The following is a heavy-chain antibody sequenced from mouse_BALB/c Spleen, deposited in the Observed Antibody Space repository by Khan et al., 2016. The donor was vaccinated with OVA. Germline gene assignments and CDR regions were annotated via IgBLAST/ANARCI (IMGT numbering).Heavy chain of an antibody. CDR3: ARGSSRAMDY. J-gene: IGHJ4*01. CDR1: GYTFTNYG. V-gene: IGHV9-3-1*01. CDR2: IYTYTGEP. D-gene: IGHD1-1*01. Sequence: QIQLVQSGPELKKPGETVKISCKASGYTFTNYGMNWVKQAPGKGLKWMGWIYTYTGEPTYADDFKGRFAFSLESSASTAYLQINSLTNEDTATYFGARGSSRAMDYWGQGTSVTVSS.